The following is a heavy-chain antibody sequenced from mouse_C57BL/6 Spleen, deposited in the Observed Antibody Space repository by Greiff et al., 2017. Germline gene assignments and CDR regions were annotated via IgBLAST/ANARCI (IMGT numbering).Heavy chain of an antibody. J-gene: IGHJ3*01. V-gene: IGHV1-64*01. Sequence: QVQLQQPGAELVKPGASVKLSCKASGYTFTSYWMHWVKQRPGQGLEWIGMIHPNSGSTNYNEKFKSKATLTVDKSSSTAYMQLSSLTSEDSAVYYCARDYAYGGFAYWGQGTLVTVSA. D-gene: IGHD1-1*01. CDR3: ARDYAYGGFAY. CDR1: GYTFTSYW. CDR2: IHPNSGST.